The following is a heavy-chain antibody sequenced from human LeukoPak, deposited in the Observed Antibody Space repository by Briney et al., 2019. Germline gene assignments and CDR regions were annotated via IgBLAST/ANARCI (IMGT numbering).Heavy chain of an antibody. CDR1: GFTFSSYS. Sequence: GGSLRLSCAASGFTFSSYSMNWVRQAPGKGLEWVSSISSSGSYIYYADSVKGRFTISRDNAKNSLYLQMNSLRAEDTAVYYCARDGDYGGQYYFDYWGQGTLVTVSS. CDR2: ISSSGSYI. CDR3: ARDGDYGGQYYFDY. V-gene: IGHV3-21*01. D-gene: IGHD4-23*01. J-gene: IGHJ4*02.